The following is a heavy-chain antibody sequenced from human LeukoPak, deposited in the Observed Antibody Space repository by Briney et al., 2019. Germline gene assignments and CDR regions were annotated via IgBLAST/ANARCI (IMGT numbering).Heavy chain of an antibody. CDR3: AREGIAAAGTVWFDP. V-gene: IGHV1-8*03. CDR2: MNLNSGNT. D-gene: IGHD6-13*01. CDR1: GYTFTSYD. J-gene: IGHJ5*02. Sequence: ASVKVSCKASGYTFTSYDINWGRQATGQGLEGMGWMNLNSGNTGYAQKFQGRVTITRNTSISTAYMELSSLRSEDTAVYYCAREGIAAAGTVWFDPWGQGTLVTVSS.